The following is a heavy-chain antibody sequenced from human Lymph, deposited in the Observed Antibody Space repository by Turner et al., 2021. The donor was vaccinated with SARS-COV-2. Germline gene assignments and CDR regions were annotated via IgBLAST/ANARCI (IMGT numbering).Heavy chain of an antibody. D-gene: IGHD3-10*01. Sequence: QVQLVESGGGVVQPGRSLRLSCAASGFTFSSYAMYWVRQAPGKGLEWVAVISYDGSNKYYADSVKVRFTISRDNSKNTLYLQMNSLRAEDTAVYYCARGDYYGSGSFPGKTFDYWGQGTLVTVSS. V-gene: IGHV3-30-3*01. CDR2: ISYDGSNK. CDR1: GFTFSSYA. CDR3: ARGDYYGSGSFPGKTFDY. J-gene: IGHJ4*02.